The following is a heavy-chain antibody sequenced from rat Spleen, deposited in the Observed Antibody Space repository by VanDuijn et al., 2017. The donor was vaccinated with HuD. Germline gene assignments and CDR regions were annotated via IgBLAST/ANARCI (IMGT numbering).Heavy chain of an antibody. Sequence: EVQLVESGGGLVQPGRSLKLSCVASGFTFNNYWMTWIRQAPGKGLEWVASITNTGGSTYYPDSVKGRFTISRDNAKNTLYLQMDSLTSGDTATYFCARRGFLSDWYFDFWGPGTMVTVSS. CDR3: ARRGFLSDWYFDF. CDR1: GFTFNNYW. CDR2: ITNTGGST. J-gene: IGHJ1*01. D-gene: IGHD4-4*01. V-gene: IGHV5-31*01.